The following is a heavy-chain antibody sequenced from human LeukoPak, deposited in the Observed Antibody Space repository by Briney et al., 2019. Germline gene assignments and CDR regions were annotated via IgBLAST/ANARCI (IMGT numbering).Heavy chain of an antibody. V-gene: IGHV3-33*01. D-gene: IGHD4-17*01. Sequence: GGSLRLSCAASGFTFSSYGMHWVRQAPGKGLEWVAVIWYDGSNKYYADSVKGRFTISRDNSKNTLYLQMNSLRAEDTAVYYCARNYGDYDRVFDYWGQGTLVTVSS. J-gene: IGHJ4*02. CDR1: GFTFSSYG. CDR3: ARNYGDYDRVFDY. CDR2: IWYDGSNK.